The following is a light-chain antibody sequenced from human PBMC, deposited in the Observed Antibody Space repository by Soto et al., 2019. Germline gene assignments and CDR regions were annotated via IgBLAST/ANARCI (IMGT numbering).Light chain of an antibody. Sequence: DIQLTQSPSFLSASVGDRVTITCRASQGINIFLAWFQQKPGKAPNLLISAASTLQSGVPSRFSGSGSETEFTLTITSLQPEDSATYYCQKRNSYPRNFGQGTKVDIK. CDR1: QGINIF. CDR3: QKRNSYPRN. V-gene: IGKV1-9*01. CDR2: AAS. J-gene: IGKJ2*01.